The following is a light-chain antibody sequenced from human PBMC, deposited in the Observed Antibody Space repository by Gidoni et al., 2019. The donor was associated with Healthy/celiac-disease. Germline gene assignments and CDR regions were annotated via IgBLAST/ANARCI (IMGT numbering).Light chain of an antibody. J-gene: IGKJ4*01. V-gene: IGKV1-39*01. CDR2: AAS. Sequence: DIQMTQSPSSLSASVGDRVTITCRASQSISSYLNWYQQKPGKAPKLLVYAASRLQSGVPSRFSGSGAGTDFTLTISRLQTEDFATYYCQQSYSTPPTFGGGTKVEIK. CDR1: QSISSY. CDR3: QQSYSTPPT.